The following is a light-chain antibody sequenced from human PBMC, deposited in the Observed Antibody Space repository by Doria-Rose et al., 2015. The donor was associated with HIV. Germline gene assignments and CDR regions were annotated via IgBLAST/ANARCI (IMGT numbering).Light chain of an antibody. J-gene: IGKJ1*01. CDR2: DGS. V-gene: IGKV3-20*01. CDR3: HQYGTSWT. CDR1: QSFSSTY. Sequence: TQSPGTLSLSPGERATLSCRASQSFSSTYLAWYQQKPGRAPSLLIYDGSTRATGIPDRFSASGSGTDFTLTTNRLEPEDFALYYCHQYGTSWTFGQGTKVEI.